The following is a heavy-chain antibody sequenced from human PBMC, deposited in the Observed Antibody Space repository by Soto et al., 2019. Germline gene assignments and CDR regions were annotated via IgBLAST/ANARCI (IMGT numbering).Heavy chain of an antibody. CDR1: GYTFTSYA. CDR2: INAGNGNT. J-gene: IGHJ4*02. Sequence: QVQLVQSGAEVKKPGASVKVSCKASGYTFTSYAMHWVRQAPGQRLEWMGWINAGNGNTKYSQKSQGRVTITRDTSASTAYMELSSPRSEDTAVYYCARGPGGPDGPGDYWGQGTLVTVSS. CDR3: ARGPGGPDGPGDY. D-gene: IGHD2-15*01. V-gene: IGHV1-3*01.